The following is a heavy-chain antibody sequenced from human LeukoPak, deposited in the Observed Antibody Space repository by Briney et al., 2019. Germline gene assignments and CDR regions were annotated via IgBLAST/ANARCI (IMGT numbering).Heavy chain of an antibody. D-gene: IGHD3-16*01. CDR2: INHSGST. J-gene: IGHJ6*04. V-gene: IGHV4-34*01. CDR1: GGSFSGYY. CDR3: AGLNVGAGFGMDV. Sequence: SETLSLTCAVYGGSFSGYYWSWIRQPPGKGLEWIGEINHSGSTNYNPSPKSRVTLSVDTSKNQFSLKLSSVTAADTAVYYCAGLNVGAGFGMDVWGKGTTVTVSS.